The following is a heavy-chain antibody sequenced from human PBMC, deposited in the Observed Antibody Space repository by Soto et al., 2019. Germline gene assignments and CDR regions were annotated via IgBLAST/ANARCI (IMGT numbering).Heavy chain of an antibody. CDR2: INAGNGNT. Sequence: QVQLVQSGAEVKKPGASVKVSCKASGYTFTSYAMHWVRQAPGQRLEWMGWINAGNGNTKYSQKFQGRVTITRDTSASTAYMELSSLRSEDTAVYYCARDDVSYGYWYFDLWGRGTLVTVSS. J-gene: IGHJ2*01. CDR1: GYTFTSYA. D-gene: IGHD5-18*01. CDR3: ARDDVSYGYWYFDL. V-gene: IGHV1-3*01.